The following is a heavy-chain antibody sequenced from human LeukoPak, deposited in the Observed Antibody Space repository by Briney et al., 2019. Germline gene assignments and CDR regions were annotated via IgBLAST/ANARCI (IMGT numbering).Heavy chain of an antibody. Sequence: GGSLRLSCAASGFTFSSNYMTWVRQAPGKGLEWVSLIYSGGSTHYADSVKGRFTISRDKSKNMLYLQMNSLRAEDTAMYYCARVLYGSGSHWGQGTLVTVSS. V-gene: IGHV3-53*01. CDR2: IYSGGST. CDR3: ARVLYGSGSH. CDR1: GFTFSSNY. D-gene: IGHD3-10*01. J-gene: IGHJ4*02.